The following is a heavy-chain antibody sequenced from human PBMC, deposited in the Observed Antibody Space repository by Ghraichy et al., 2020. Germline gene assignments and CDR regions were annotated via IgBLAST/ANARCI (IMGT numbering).Heavy chain of an antibody. V-gene: IGHV4-39*01. CDR2: MFYSGAT. J-gene: IGHJ3*01. CDR3: ARHDLTRDAYDV. CDR1: GGSISSGTSY. Sequence: SETLSLTCTDSGGSISSGTSYWGWIRQAPGKGLEWIGSMFYSGATDYNPSLKSRFSIFVDTPKNQLSLNLRSVTTADSAVYYCARHDLTRDAYDVWGQGTMVTVSS.